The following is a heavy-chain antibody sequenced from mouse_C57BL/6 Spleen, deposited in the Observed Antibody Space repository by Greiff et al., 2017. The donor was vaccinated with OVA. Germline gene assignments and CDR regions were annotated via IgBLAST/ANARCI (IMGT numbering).Heavy chain of an antibody. V-gene: IGHV1-82*01. Sequence: QVQLQQSGPELVKPGASVKISCKASGYAFSSSWMNWVKQRPGKGLEWIGRIYPGDGDTNYNGKFKGKATLTADKSSSTAYMQLSSLTSEDSAVYFCANLYPFDYWGQGTTLTVSS. J-gene: IGHJ2*01. CDR1: GYAFSSSW. CDR2: IYPGDGDT. CDR3: ANLYPFDY.